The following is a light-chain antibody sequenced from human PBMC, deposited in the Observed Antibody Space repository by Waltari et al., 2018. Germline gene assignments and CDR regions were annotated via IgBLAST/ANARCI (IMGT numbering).Light chain of an antibody. CDR3: CSYAGNYVWV. V-gene: IGLV2-23*02. J-gene: IGLJ3*02. CDR2: DVS. Sequence: QSALTQPAAVSGSPAQSVTISCTGASSDIGRYDIVSWYQQHPGNAPKLVISDVSKRPSGVSDRFSGSKSGDTASLTISGLQFEDEADYYCCSYAGNYVWVFGGGTRLTVL. CDR1: SSDIGRYDI.